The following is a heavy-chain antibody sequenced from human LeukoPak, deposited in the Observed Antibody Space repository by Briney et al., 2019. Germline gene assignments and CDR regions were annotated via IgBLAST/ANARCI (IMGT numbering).Heavy chain of an antibody. CDR3: ARGEGSGSYYPYFDF. J-gene: IGHJ4*02. Sequence: SETLSLTCAVYGEPFSGFYWSRIRQPPGKGLEWIGEINHSGSTNYNPSLKSRVTISTDASKNQFSLKLNSVTAADTAVYYCARGEGSGSYYPYFDFWGQGTLVTVSS. D-gene: IGHD3-10*01. CDR2: INHSGST. CDR1: GEPFSGFY. V-gene: IGHV4-34*01.